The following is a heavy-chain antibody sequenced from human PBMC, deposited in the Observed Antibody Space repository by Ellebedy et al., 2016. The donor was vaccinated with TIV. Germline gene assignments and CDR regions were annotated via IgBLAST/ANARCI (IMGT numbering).Heavy chain of an antibody. D-gene: IGHD6-19*01. V-gene: IGHV4-59*13. CDR2: LTHNGTT. CDR3: ARSCSPSCWECLEY. Sequence: SETLSLTXTVSGGCFNSYYLTWIRQPPGKGLEWMGHLTHNGTTNYNPSLQSRVAMSLDSSKTQFSLELKSVTAADTAVYFCARSCSPSCWECLEYWGQGVLVTVSS. CDR1: GGCFNSYY. J-gene: IGHJ4*02.